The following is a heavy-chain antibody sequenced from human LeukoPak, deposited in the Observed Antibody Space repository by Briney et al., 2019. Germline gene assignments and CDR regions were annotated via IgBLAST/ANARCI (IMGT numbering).Heavy chain of an antibody. CDR2: IKQEGDQK. D-gene: IGHD2-15*01. CDR3: ARTCSGSYVDY. J-gene: IGHJ4*02. CDR1: GFTFRSYW. V-gene: IGHV3-7*02. Sequence: GGSLRLSCAACGFTFRSYWMNWVVQAPGKGLEWVANIKQEGDQKNYVDSVKGRFTISRDNAENSLYLQMNSLRDDDTAVYYCARTCSGSYVDYWGRGTLVTVSS.